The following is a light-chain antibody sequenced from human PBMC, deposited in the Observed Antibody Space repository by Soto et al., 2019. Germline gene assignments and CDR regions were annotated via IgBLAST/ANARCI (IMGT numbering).Light chain of an antibody. J-gene: IGKJ1*01. V-gene: IGKV2-30*02. CDR3: MQATHWPRT. Sequence: DVVLTQSPLSLPVTLGQPASISCRSSQSLVHSDGNTYLNWFHQRPGQSPRRLMYKVSKRDSGVPDRFSGSGSGTDFTLEISRVEAEDVGFYYCMQATHWPRTFGQGTKVDIK. CDR1: QSLVHSDGNTY. CDR2: KVS.